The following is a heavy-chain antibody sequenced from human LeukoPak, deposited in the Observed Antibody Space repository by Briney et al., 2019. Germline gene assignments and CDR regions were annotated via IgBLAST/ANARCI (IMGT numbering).Heavy chain of an antibody. J-gene: IGHJ3*02. Sequence: SETLSLXCAVYGGSFSGYYWSWIRQPPGKGLEWIGEINHSGSTNYNPSLKSRVTISVDTSKNQFSLKLSSVTAADTAVYYCARDSIQLLDDAFDIWGQGTMVTVSS. CDR1: GGSFSGYY. CDR3: ARDSIQLLDDAFDI. D-gene: IGHD2-2*01. CDR2: INHSGST. V-gene: IGHV4-34*01.